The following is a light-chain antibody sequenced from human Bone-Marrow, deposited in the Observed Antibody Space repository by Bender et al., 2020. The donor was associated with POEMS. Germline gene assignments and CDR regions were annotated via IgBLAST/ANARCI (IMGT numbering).Light chain of an antibody. CDR2: KDT. CDR1: KLGEEY. Sequence: SYELTQPPSVSVSPGQTATITCSGEKLGEEYAYWYQQKAAQAPVLVIYKDTERPSGIPERFSGSSSGTIVTLTISGVQAEDEADYYCQSPDRSGNYVEFGGGTKLTVL. V-gene: IGLV3-25*03. CDR3: QSPDRSGNYVE. J-gene: IGLJ2*01.